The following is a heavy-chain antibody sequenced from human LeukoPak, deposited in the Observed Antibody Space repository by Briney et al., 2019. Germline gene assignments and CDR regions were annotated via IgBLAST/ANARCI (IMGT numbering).Heavy chain of an antibody. CDR1: GGSISSGNYY. J-gene: IGHJ5*02. V-gene: IGHV4-61*02. CDR2: IYTNGGT. Sequence: NPSETLSLTCTVSGGSISSGNYYGPGIRQPAGKGVEWIGRIYTNGGTNYNPSLKSRVTISMDTSKNQFSLKLGSVTAADTAVYYCARISDHSINWFDPWGQGTLVTVSS. CDR3: ARISDHSINWFDP. D-gene: IGHD1-14*01.